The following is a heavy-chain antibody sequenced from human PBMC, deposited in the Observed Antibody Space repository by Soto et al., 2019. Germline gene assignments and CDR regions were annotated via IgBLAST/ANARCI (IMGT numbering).Heavy chain of an antibody. Sequence: QVQLVQSVAEVKKPGASVKVSCKASGYTFTSYDINWVRQATGQGLEWMGWMNPNSGNTGYAQKFQGRVTMTRNTSKSTAYMELSSLRSEDTAVYYCARGITIFGVVPGWGQGTLVTVSS. CDR2: MNPNSGNT. CDR3: ARGITIFGVVPG. J-gene: IGHJ4*02. CDR1: GYTFTSYD. V-gene: IGHV1-8*01. D-gene: IGHD3-3*01.